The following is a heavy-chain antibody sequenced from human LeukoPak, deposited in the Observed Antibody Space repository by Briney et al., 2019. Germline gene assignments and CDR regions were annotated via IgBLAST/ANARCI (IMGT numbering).Heavy chain of an antibody. CDR3: ARAGGAFNA. Sequence: PGGSLRLSCAASGFTFSSYSMNWVRQAPGKGLEWVSSISSSSSYIYYADSVEGRFTISRDNAKNSLYLQMNSLRAEDTAMYFCARAGGAFNAWGQGTLVTVSS. V-gene: IGHV3-21*01. J-gene: IGHJ5*02. D-gene: IGHD2-8*02. CDR2: ISSSSSYI. CDR1: GFTFSSYS.